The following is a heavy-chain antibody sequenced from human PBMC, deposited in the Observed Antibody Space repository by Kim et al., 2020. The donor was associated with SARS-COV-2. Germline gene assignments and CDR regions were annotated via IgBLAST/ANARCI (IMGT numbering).Heavy chain of an antibody. Sequence: PSLKSRVTISVDTSKNQFSLKLSSVTAADTAVYYCARTGGYGSMYNWFDPWGQGTLVTVSS. D-gene: IGHD3-10*01. CDR3: ARTGGYGSMYNWFDP. V-gene: IGHV4-4*09. J-gene: IGHJ5*02.